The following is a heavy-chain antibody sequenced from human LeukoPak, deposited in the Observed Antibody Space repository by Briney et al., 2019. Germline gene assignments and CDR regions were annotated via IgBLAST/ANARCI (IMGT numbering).Heavy chain of an antibody. CDR3: ARTNYYYYYMEV. Sequence: PSETLSLTCTVSGGSISSSSYYWGWIRQPPGRGLEWIGSIYYSGSTYYNPSLKSRVTISVDTSKNQFSLKLSSESAADTAEYFCARTNYYYYYMEVWGKGTTVTVSS. CDR2: IYYSGST. CDR1: GGSISSSSYY. V-gene: IGHV4-39*01. J-gene: IGHJ6*03.